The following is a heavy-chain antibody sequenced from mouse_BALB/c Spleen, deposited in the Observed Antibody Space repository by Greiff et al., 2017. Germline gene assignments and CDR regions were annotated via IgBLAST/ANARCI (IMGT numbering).Heavy chain of an antibody. Sequence: VQLKESGPELVKPGASVKMSCKASGYTFTSYVMHWVKQKPGQGLEWIGYINPYNDGTKYNEKFKGKATLTSDKSSSTAYMELSSLTSEDSAVYYCARSRSTMITAWFAYWGQGTLVTVSA. CDR3: ARSRSTMITAWFAY. V-gene: IGHV1-14*01. D-gene: IGHD2-4*01. J-gene: IGHJ3*01. CDR2: INPYNDGT. CDR1: GYTFTSYV.